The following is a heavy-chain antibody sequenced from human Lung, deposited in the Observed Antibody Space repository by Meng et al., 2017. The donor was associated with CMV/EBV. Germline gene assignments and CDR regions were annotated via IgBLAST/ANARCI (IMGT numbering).Heavy chain of an antibody. V-gene: IGHV1-2*02. Sequence: SVXVSXXTSGYSFIGYYMHWLRQAPGQPLEWMAWINPNSGATSYAQKFQGRVTVTRDTSMSTAYMELGRLSSDATAVYYCASGMFCTDCVCYPIRWGQGTMVTVSS. J-gene: IGHJ4*02. CDR1: GYSFIGYY. CDR2: INPNSGAT. CDR3: ASGMFCTDCVCYPIR. D-gene: IGHD2-8*01.